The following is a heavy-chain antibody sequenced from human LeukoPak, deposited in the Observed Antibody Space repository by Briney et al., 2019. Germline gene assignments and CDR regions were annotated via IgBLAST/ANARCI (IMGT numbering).Heavy chain of an antibody. CDR2: IKGKTDGGTT. CDR3: TTVGPRGSSRLGY. V-gene: IGHV3-15*01. J-gene: IGHJ4*02. D-gene: IGHD1-26*01. Sequence: GGSLRLSCAASGFTFSNAWMSWVRQAPGKGLEWVGRIKGKTDGGTTDYAAPVKRRFTISREDSKNTLYLQMNSLKTDDTAVYYCTTVGPRGSSRLGYWGQGTLVTVSS. CDR1: GFTFSNAW.